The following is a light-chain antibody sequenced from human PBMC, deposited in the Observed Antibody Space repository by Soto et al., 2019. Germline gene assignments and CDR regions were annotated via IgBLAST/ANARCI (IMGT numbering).Light chain of an antibody. V-gene: IGKV3-20*01. CDR1: QSVSSNY. Sequence: EIVLTQSPGTLSLSPGERATLSCRASQSVSSNYLAWYQQKPGQAPRLLIYGASSRATGIPDRFSGSGSGTDFIVTISSMEADGFGLYYCQHYGSSPLTFGGGTKVEIK. J-gene: IGKJ4*01. CDR3: QHYGSSPLT. CDR2: GAS.